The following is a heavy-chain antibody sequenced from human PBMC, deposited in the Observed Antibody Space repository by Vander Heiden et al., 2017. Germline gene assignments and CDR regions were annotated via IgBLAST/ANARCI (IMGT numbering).Heavy chain of an antibody. CDR1: GGSISSSSYY. CDR2: IYYSGST. CDR3: ASTVAATIYYGMDV. D-gene: IGHD6-19*01. J-gene: IGHJ6*02. V-gene: IGHV4-39*01. Sequence: QLQLQESGPGLVKPSETLFLTCTVPGGSISSSSYYWGWIRQPPGKGLEWIGSIYYSGSTYYNPSLKSRVTISVDTSKNQFSLKLSSVTAADTAVYYCASTVAATIYYGMDVWGQGTTVTVSS.